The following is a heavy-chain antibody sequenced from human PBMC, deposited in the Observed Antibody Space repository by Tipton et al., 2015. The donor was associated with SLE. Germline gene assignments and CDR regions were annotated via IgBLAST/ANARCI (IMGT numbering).Heavy chain of an antibody. CDR3: VRDRGYAPFDY. CDR2: IYYSGTT. J-gene: IGHJ4*02. V-gene: IGHV4-39*07. Sequence: TLSLTCTVSGGSISSSSYYWGWIRQPPGKGLEWIGSIYYSGTTYYNPSLKSRFTISVDTSKNQFSLKLSSVTAADTAVYNCVRDRGYAPFDYWGQGTLVTVSS. CDR1: GGSISSSSYY. D-gene: IGHD5-12*01.